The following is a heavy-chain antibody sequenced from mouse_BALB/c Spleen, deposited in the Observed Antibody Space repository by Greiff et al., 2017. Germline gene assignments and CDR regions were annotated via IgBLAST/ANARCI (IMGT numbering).Heavy chain of an antibody. D-gene: IGHD2-2*01. CDR1: GYTFTDYW. CDR3: AKGGYDGVYAMDY. Sequence: VQLQQPGAELVMPGASVKMSCKASGYTFTDYWMHWVKQRPGQGLEWIGAIDTSDSYTSYNQKFKGKATLTVDESSSTAYMQLSSLTSEDSAVYYCAKGGYDGVYAMDYWGQGTSVTVSS. J-gene: IGHJ4*01. V-gene: IGHV1-69*01. CDR2: IDTSDSYT.